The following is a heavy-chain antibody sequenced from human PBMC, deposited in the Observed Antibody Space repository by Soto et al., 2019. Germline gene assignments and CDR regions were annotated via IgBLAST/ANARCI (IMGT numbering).Heavy chain of an antibody. V-gene: IGHV3-74*01. CDR1: GFTFSSYW. CDR2: INSDGSST. CDR3: ARGGSLNWYFDL. J-gene: IGHJ2*01. D-gene: IGHD1-26*01. Sequence: EVQLVESGGGLVQPGGSLRLSCAASGFTFSSYWMHWVRQAPGKGLVWVSRINSDGSSTSYADSVKGRFTISRDNAKNKLDLQMNSLRAADTAVYYCARGGSLNWYFDLWGRGTLVTVSS.